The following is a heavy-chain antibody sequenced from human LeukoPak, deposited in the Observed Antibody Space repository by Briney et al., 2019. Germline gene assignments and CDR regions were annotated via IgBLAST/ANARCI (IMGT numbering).Heavy chain of an antibody. CDR3: VRDLGRGTY. D-gene: IGHD1-1*01. J-gene: IGHJ4*02. CDR1: GFTFSSYA. CDR2: ITGSGGST. V-gene: IGHV3-23*01. Sequence: GGSLRLSCAASGFTFSSYAMSWVRQAPGKGLEWVSAITGSGGSTYYADSVKGRFTISRDNAKGTLYLQLNSLRADDTAVYYCVRDLGRGTYWGQGTLVIVSS.